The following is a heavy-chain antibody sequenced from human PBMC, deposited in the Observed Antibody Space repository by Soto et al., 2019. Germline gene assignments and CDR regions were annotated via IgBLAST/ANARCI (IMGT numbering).Heavy chain of an antibody. V-gene: IGHV4-30-4*01. CDR1: GGSISSGDYY. CDR3: ARDSYDSSGYYSPGAFDI. J-gene: IGHJ3*02. CDR2: IYYSGST. Sequence: SETLSLTCTVSGGSISSGDYYWSWIRQPPGKGLEWIGYIYYSGSTYYNPSLKSRVTISVDTSKNQFSLKLSSVTAADTAVYYCARDSYDSSGYYSPGAFDIWGQGTMVTVSS. D-gene: IGHD3-22*01.